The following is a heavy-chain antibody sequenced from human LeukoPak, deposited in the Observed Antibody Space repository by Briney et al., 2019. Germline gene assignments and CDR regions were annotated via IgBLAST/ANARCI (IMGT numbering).Heavy chain of an antibody. Sequence: SETLSLTCTVSGGSISSGDYYWSWIRQPPGKGLEWIAYMYYSGSTYYNPSLKSRVTMSVDTSKNQFSLKLSSVTAADTAVYYCARAIAAHPNWFDPWGQGTLVTVSS. D-gene: IGHD6-6*01. J-gene: IGHJ5*02. CDR3: ARAIAAHPNWFDP. CDR1: GGSISSGDYY. CDR2: MYYSGST. V-gene: IGHV4-30-4*01.